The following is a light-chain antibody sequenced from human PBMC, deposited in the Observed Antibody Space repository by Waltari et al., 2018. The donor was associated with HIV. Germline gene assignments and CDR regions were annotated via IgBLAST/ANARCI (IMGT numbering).Light chain of an antibody. Sequence: QSALTQPPSASGSPGQSVTISCTGSSSDVDGYNYVSWYQQYPGKAPKLMISEVTKRPSGVPDRFSGSKSGNTASLTVSGLRAEDEAEYYCSSYAGNNILVFGGGTKLTVL. J-gene: IGLJ2*01. CDR1: SSDVDGYNY. CDR3: SSYAGNNILV. V-gene: IGLV2-8*01. CDR2: EVT.